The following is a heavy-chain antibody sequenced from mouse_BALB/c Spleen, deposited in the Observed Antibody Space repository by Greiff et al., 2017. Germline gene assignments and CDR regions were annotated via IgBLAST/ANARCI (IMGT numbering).Heavy chain of an antibody. CDR1: GYTFTSYW. CDR3: TRGLYYFDY. V-gene: IGHV1S22*01. J-gene: IGHJ2*01. Sequence: KQPGSELVRPGASVKLSCKASGYTFTSYWMHWVKQRPGQGLEWIGNIYPGSGSTNYDEKFKSKATLTVDTSSSTAYMQLSSLTSEDSAVYYCTRGLYYFDYWGQGTTLTVSS. CDR2: IYPGSGST.